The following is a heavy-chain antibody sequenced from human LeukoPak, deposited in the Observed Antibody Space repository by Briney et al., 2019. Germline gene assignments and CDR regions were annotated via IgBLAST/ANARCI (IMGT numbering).Heavy chain of an antibody. CDR1: GGSISSSSYY. J-gene: IGHJ4*02. V-gene: IGHV4-39*01. D-gene: IGHD6-19*01. CDR2: IYYSGST. Sequence: KPSETLSLTCTVSGGSISSSSYYWGWIRQPPGKGLEWIGSIYYSGSTYYNPSLKSRVTISVDTSKNQFSLKLSSVTAADTAVYYCARPRIAVAGLFDYWGQGTLVTVSS. CDR3: ARPRIAVAGLFDY.